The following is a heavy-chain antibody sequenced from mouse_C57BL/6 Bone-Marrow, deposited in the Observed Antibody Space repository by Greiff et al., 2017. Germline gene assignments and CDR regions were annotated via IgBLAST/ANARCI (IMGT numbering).Heavy chain of an antibody. J-gene: IGHJ1*03. D-gene: IGHD1-1*01. CDR1: GFTFTDYY. V-gene: IGHV14-4*01. CDR2: IDPENGDT. Sequence: EVQLQQSGAELVRPGASVKLSCTASGFTFTDYYMHWVKQRPEQGLEWIGWIDPENGDTEYASKFQGKATITADTSSNTAYLQLSSLTSEDTAVYYCTTLDDGSAIDVWGKGTAVTVSS. CDR3: TTLDDGSAIDV.